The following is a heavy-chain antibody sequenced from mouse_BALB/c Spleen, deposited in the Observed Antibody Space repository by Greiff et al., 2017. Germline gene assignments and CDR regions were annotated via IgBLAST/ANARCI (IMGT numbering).Heavy chain of an antibody. J-gene: IGHJ4*01. CDR2: ISDGGSYT. CDR1: GFTFSDYY. Sequence: EVQLVESGGGLVKPGGSLKLSCAASGFTFSDYYMYWVRQTPEKRLEWVATISDGGSYTYYPDSVKGRFTISRDNAKNNLYLQMSSLKSEDTAMYYCARESYAYAMDYWGQGTSVTVSS. D-gene: IGHD1-1*01. V-gene: IGHV5-4*02. CDR3: ARESYAYAMDY.